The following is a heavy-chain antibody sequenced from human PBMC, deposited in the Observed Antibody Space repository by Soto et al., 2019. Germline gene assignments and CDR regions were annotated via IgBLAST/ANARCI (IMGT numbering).Heavy chain of an antibody. D-gene: IGHD2-15*01. V-gene: IGHV4-31*03. CDR1: GGSISSGGYY. CDR2: IYYSGST. CDR3: ASPVGSEGAFDI. J-gene: IGHJ3*02. Sequence: SETLSLTCTVSGGSISSGGYYWSWIRQHPGKGLEWIGYIYYSGSTYYNPSLKSRVTISVDTSKNQFSLKLSSVAAADTAVYYCASPVGSEGAFDIWGQGTMVTVSS.